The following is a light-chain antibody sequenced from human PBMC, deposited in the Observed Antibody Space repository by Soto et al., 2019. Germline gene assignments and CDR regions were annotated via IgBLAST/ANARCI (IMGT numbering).Light chain of an antibody. V-gene: IGLV1-40*01. CDR2: DNS. CDR3: QSYDNSVSAWV. J-gene: IGLJ3*02. Sequence: QSVLTQPPSVSGAPGQRVTISCTGGSSNLGAGHDVHWYQQLPGTAPKVLIYDNSKRPSGVPDRFSASKSGTSASLAITGLQAEDEADYFCQSYDNSVSAWVFGGGTKLTVL. CDR1: SSNLGAGHD.